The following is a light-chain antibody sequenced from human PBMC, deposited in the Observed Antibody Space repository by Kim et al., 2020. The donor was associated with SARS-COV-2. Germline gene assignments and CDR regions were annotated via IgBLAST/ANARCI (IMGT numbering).Light chain of an antibody. CDR3: NSRDSSGNHVV. CDR2: GKN. CDR1: SLRSYY. V-gene: IGLV3-19*01. J-gene: IGLJ2*01. Sequence: LGQTVRITCQGDSLRSYYASWYQQRPGQAPVLVIYGKNNRPSGIPDRFSGSSSGNTASLTITGAQAEDEADYYCNSRDSSGNHVVFGGGTKLTVL.